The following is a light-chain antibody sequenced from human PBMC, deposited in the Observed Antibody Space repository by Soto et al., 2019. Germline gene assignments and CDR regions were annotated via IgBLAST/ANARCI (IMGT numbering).Light chain of an antibody. Sequence: EIVMTQSPATLSVSPGERATLSCRASQSVSSNLAWYQQKPGQAPSLLIYGASTRATGTPARFSGSGSGTEFTLTISSLQSEDFEVYYCQQYISWHLNFGGGTKVDI. CDR1: QSVSSN. V-gene: IGKV3-15*01. CDR3: QQYISWHLN. CDR2: GAS. J-gene: IGKJ4*01.